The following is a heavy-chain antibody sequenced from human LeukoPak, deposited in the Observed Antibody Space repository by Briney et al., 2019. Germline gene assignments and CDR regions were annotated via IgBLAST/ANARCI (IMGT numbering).Heavy chain of an antibody. Sequence: PSETLSLTCAVYGGSFSGYYWSWIRQPPGKGLEWIGEISHSGSTNYNPSLKSRVTISVDTSKNQFSLKLSSVTAADTAVYYCARVLGGVTMVRGPYPMVDYWGQGTLVTVSS. D-gene: IGHD3-10*01. J-gene: IGHJ4*02. CDR1: GGSFSGYY. V-gene: IGHV4-34*01. CDR2: ISHSGST. CDR3: ARVLGGVTMVRGPYPMVDY.